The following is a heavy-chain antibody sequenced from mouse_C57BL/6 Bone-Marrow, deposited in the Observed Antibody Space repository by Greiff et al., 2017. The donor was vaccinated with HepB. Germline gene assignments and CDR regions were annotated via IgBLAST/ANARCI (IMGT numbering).Heavy chain of an antibody. CDR1: GFTFSSYA. V-gene: IGHV5-4*01. CDR2: ISDGGSYT. CDR3: ARMLLRWGYAMDY. Sequence: EVQRVESGGGLVKPGGSLKLSCAASGFTFSSYAMSWVRQTPEKRLEWVATISDGGSYTYYPDNVKGRFTISRDNAKNNLYLQMSHLKSEDTAMYYCARMLLRWGYAMDYWGQGTSVTVSS. D-gene: IGHD1-1*01. J-gene: IGHJ4*01.